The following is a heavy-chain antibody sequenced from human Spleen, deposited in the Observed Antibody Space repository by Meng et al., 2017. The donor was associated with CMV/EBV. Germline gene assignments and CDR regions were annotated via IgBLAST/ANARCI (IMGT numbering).Heavy chain of an antibody. CDR1: GFTFSSYW. CDR2: IKQDGSEK. V-gene: IGHV3-7*01. Sequence: GGSLRLSCAASGFTFSSYWMSWVRQAPGKGLEWVANIKQDGSEKYYVDSVKGRFTISRDNAKNKLYLKMNSLRAEDTAVYYCARAYKAKRYYGMDVWGQGTTVTVSS. D-gene: IGHD1-1*01. J-gene: IGHJ6*02. CDR3: ARAYKAKRYYGMDV.